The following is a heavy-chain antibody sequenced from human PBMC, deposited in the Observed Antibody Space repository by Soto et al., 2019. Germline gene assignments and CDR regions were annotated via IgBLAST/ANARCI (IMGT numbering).Heavy chain of an antibody. CDR3: ARAAYYYDTRPFDY. CDR2: IYYSGST. CDR1: GGSISSYY. Sequence: LSLTCTVSGGSISSYYWSWIRQPPGKGLEWIGYIYYSGSTNYNPSLKSRVTISVDTSKNQFSLKLSSVTAADTAVYYCARAAYYYDTRPFDYWGQGTLVTVSS. J-gene: IGHJ4*02. D-gene: IGHD3-22*01. V-gene: IGHV4-59*01.